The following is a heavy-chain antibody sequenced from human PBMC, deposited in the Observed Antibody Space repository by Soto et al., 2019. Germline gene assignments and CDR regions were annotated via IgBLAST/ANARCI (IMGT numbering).Heavy chain of an antibody. CDR2: ISYDGSNK. D-gene: IGHD3-10*01. V-gene: IGHV3-30*18. CDR1: GFTFSSYG. J-gene: IGHJ3*02. Sequence: QVQLVESGGGVVQPGRSLRLSCAASGFTFSSYGMHWVRQAPGKGLEWVAVISYDGSNKYYADSVKGRFTISRDNSKNTLYLQMNSLRAEDTAVYYCEKGYYYGSGTFDAFDIWGQGTMVTVSS. CDR3: EKGYYYGSGTFDAFDI.